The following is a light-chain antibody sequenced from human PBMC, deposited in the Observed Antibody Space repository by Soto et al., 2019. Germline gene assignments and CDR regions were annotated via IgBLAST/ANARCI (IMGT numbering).Light chain of an antibody. CDR1: QSISSW. J-gene: IGKJ2*01. Sequence: DIQMTQSPSTLSASVGDRVTITCRASQSISSWLAWYQQKPGKAPKLLIYDASGLESGVPSRFSGSGSGTEFTLTISSLQPDDFATYYCQQSYSTPLYTFGQGTKLEIK. CDR2: DAS. CDR3: QQSYSTPLYT. V-gene: IGKV1-5*01.